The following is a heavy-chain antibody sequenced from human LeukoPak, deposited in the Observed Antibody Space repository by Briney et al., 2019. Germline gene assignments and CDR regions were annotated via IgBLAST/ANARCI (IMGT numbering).Heavy chain of an antibody. CDR2: ISGSGGST. Sequence: GGSLRLSCAASGFTFNSYVMNWVRQAPGKGLEWVSGISGSGGSTYYADSVKGRFTISRDNSNNTLFLQMSSLRAEDTAVYYCAKLQFEDYWGQGTLVTVSS. J-gene: IGHJ4*02. V-gene: IGHV3-23*01. CDR1: GFTFNSYV. CDR3: AKLQFEDY. D-gene: IGHD3-16*01.